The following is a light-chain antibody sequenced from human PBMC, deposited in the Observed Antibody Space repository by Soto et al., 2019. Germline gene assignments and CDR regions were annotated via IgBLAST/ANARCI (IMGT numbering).Light chain of an antibody. J-gene: IGKJ1*01. CDR3: QQYNSWWT. CDR1: QSVSSD. V-gene: IGKV3-15*01. CDR2: GAS. Sequence: EIVMTQSPATLSVSPGERATLSCRASQSVSSDLAWYQQKPGQAPRLLIYGASTRAPGIPARFSGSGSGTEFPLTISSLQSEDFAVYYCQQYNSWWTFGQGTKVEIK.